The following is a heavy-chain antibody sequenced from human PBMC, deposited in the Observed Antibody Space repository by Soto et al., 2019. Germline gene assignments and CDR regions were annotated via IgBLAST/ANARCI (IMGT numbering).Heavy chain of an antibody. Sequence: EGQVLKSGGGLVQPGGSLRLTCAASGFTFTSFALSWVRQSPGKGLEWVSTVSADGFTTDYTDSVKGRFTISRDNSKNTLFLQMNSLRAEDTAVYFCVGSAFCCGDCYWLFDPWGQGTQVTVSS. J-gene: IGHJ5*02. V-gene: IGHV3-23*01. CDR3: VGSAFCCGDCYWLFDP. D-gene: IGHD2-21*02. CDR2: VSADGFTT. CDR1: GFTFTSFA.